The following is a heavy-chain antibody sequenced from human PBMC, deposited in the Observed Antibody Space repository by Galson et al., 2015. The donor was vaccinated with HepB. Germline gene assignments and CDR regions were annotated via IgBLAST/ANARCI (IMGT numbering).Heavy chain of an antibody. V-gene: IGHV3-23*01. CDR1: GFTFTSYA. J-gene: IGHJ5*02. CDR3: AKVGAAGSGTYYNSLGS. D-gene: IGHD3-10*01. Sequence: SLRLSCAASGFTFTSYAMNWVRQAPGKGLEWVSGISIGGGSTYYADSVRGRFTISRDNSKNTLYLQISSLTAEDTAVYYCAKVGAAGSGTYYNSLGSWGQGTLVTVSS. CDR2: ISIGGGST.